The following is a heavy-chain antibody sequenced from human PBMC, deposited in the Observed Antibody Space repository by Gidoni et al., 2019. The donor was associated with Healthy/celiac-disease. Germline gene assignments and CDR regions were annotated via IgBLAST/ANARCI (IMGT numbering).Heavy chain of an antibody. Sequence: QVQLVQSGAEVKKPGSSVKVSCKASGGTFSSYAISWVRQAPGQGLEWMGGIIPIFGTANYAQKFQGRVTITADESTSTAYMELSSLRSEDTAVYYCARVKGYCSSTSCYSRGYYYYYYGMDVWGQGTTVTVSS. J-gene: IGHJ6*02. D-gene: IGHD2-2*01. CDR2: IIPIFGTA. V-gene: IGHV1-69*01. CDR1: GGTFSSYA. CDR3: ARVKGYCSSTSCYSRGYYYYYYGMDV.